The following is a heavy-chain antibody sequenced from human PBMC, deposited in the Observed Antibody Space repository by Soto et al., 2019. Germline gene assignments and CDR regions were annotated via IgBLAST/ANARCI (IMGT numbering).Heavy chain of an antibody. CDR2: IYHGDSAT. V-gene: IGHV5-51*01. J-gene: IGHJ5*01. CDR3: ARRPSPSGTKNWFDS. CDR1: GYTFNTYW. D-gene: IGHD1-1*01. Sequence: PGASLKISCKGSGYTFNTYWIAWVRQMHGKGLELIGIIYHGDSATRYSPSFQGRVTISAHRSVTTAYLHLSSLKASDTAIYYCARRPSPSGTKNWFDSWGQGTLVTVSS.